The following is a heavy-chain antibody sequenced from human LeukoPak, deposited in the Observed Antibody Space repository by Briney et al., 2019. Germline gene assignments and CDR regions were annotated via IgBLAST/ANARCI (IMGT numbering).Heavy chain of an antibody. D-gene: IGHD3-10*01. V-gene: IGHV4-39*01. CDR2: FYYSGST. J-gene: IGHJ6*03. CDR3: ARHHTMVRGVKTYYYYYYMDV. Sequence: SETLSLTCTVSGGSISSSSYYWGWIRQPPGKGLEWIGSFYYSGSTYYNPSLKSRVTISVDTSKNQFSLKLSSLTAADTAVYYCARHHTMVRGVKTYYYYYYMDVWGKGTTVTVFS. CDR1: GGSISSSSYY.